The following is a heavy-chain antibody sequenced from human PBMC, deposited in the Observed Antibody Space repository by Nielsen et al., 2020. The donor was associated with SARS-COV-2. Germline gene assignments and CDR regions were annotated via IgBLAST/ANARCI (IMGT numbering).Heavy chain of an antibody. CDR1: GDSVSSHDW. J-gene: IGHJ6*03. D-gene: IGHD3-10*01. CDR3: ARQVIGGWRGVPPTDHYYFMDV. V-gene: IGHV4-4*02. Sequence: SETLSLTCAVSGDSVSSHDWWTWVRQSPGKGLEWIGEVSHSGSTNYNPSLKSRITISVDTSQNQFSLRLNSVTAADTAVYYCARQVIGGWRGVPPTDHYYFMDVWGKGTTVTVSS. CDR2: VSHSGST.